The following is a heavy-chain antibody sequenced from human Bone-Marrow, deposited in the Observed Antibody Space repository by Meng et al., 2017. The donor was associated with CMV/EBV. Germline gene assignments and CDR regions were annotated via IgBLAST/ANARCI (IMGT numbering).Heavy chain of an antibody. V-gene: IGHV3-9*01. J-gene: IGHJ5*02. D-gene: IGHD6-13*01. CDR1: GISFDDYG. CDR2: ISWNSDYI. CDR3: ARGRYSSSWLFWSWFDP. Sequence: SLKISCAVSGISFDDYGMHWVRQPPGKGLEWVSGISWNSDYIVYGDSVKGRFTISRDNAKSSLYLQMKSLRTEDTAFYYCARGRYSSSWLFWSWFDPWGQGTLVTVPS.